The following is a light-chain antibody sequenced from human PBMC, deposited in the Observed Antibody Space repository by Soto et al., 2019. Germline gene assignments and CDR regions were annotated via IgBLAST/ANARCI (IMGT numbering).Light chain of an antibody. CDR3: QQYYGTPRT. CDR1: QSLLYSSNNKNY. Sequence: DIVMTQSPDSLAVSLGERATINCKSSQSLLYSSNNKNYLAWYQQKPGQPPKLLIYWASSRESGVPDRFSGRGSETDFTLTISSLQAEDVAVYYCQQYYGTPRTFGGGTKVEIK. V-gene: IGKV4-1*01. J-gene: IGKJ4*01. CDR2: WAS.